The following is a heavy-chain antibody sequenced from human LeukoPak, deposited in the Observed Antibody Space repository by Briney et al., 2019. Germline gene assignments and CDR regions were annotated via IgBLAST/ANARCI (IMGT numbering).Heavy chain of an antibody. D-gene: IGHD3-10*01. J-gene: IGHJ3*02. CDR2: ISGSGSST. V-gene: IGHV3-23*01. CDR3: AKSYGSGSGTFDI. Sequence: GGSLRLSCAASGFTFSNYAMSWVRQAPGKGLDWASGISGSGSSTYYADSVKGRFTISRDNSKNTLYLQMNSLRAEDTAVYYCAKSYGSGSGTFDIWGQGTMVTVSS. CDR1: GFTFSNYA.